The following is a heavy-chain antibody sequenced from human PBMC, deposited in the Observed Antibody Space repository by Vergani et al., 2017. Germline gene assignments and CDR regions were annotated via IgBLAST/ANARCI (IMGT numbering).Heavy chain of an antibody. CDR2: ISWNSGSI. CDR3: AKVACSSTSCSNPFDY. D-gene: IGHD2-2*01. J-gene: IGHJ4*02. Sequence: EVQLVESGGGLVQPGRSLRLSCAASGFTFDDYAMHWVRQAPGKGLEWVSGISWNSGSIGYADSVKGRFTISRDNAKNSLYLQMNSLRAEDTALYYCAKVACSSTSCSNPFDYWGQVTLVTVSS. V-gene: IGHV3-9*01. CDR1: GFTFDDYA.